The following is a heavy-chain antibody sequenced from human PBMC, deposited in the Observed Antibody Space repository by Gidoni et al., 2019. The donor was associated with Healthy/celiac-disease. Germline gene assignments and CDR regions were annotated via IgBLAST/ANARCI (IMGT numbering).Heavy chain of an antibody. D-gene: IGHD1-20*01. CDR2: TRNKANSYTT. V-gene: IGHV3-72*01. CDR3: ARGIGLYNWNYMDY. CDR1: GFTFSDHY. Sequence: EVQLVESGGGLVQPGGSLRLSCAASGFTFSDHYMDGVRQAPGKGLEWVGRTRNKANSYTTEYAASVKGRFTISRDDSKKSLYLQMNSLKTEDTAVYYCARGIGLYNWNYMDYWGQGTLVTVSS. J-gene: IGHJ4*02.